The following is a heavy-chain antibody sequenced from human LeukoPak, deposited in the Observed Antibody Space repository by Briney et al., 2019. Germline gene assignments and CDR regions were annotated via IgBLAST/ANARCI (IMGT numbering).Heavy chain of an antibody. CDR2: IKPDGGEK. CDR3: ARKYSGYDYN. D-gene: IGHD5-12*01. Sequence: GGSLRLSCTASGFTLSRYWMTWVRQAPGKGLEWVANIKPDGGEKNYVDAVKGRFTISRDNAKNSLYLQLNSLRVEDTAVYYCARKYSGYDYNWGQGTLVTVSS. J-gene: IGHJ4*02. V-gene: IGHV3-7*03. CDR1: GFTLSRYW.